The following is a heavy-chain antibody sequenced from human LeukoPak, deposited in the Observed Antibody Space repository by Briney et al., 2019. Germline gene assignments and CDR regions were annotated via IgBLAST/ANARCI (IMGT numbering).Heavy chain of an antibody. CDR3: TTEFKELGSFFYFYYMDV. CDR2: IKSKSDGGTT. CDR1: GFTFSDAW. Sequence: GGSLRLSCAASGFTFSDAWMSWVRQAPGKGLEWVGRIKSKSDGGTTDYAAPVTGRFTISRDNAKNSLYLQMDSLKSDDTAMYYCTTEFKELGSFFYFYYMDVWGTGTTVTISS. V-gene: IGHV3-15*01. J-gene: IGHJ6*03. D-gene: IGHD3-10*01.